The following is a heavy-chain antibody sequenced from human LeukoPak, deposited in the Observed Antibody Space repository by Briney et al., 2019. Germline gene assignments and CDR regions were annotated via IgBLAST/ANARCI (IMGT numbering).Heavy chain of an antibody. V-gene: IGHV3-11*01. CDR3: AREIVVVPAAPPFYYYYGMDV. CDR2: ISSSGSTI. Sequence: GGSLRLSCAASGFTFSDYYMSWIRQAPGKGLEWVSYISSSGSTIYYADSVKGRFTISRDNAKNSLYLQMNSLRAEDTAVYYCAREIVVVPAAPPFYYYYGMDVWGQGTTVTVSS. J-gene: IGHJ6*02. CDR1: GFTFSDYY. D-gene: IGHD2-2*01.